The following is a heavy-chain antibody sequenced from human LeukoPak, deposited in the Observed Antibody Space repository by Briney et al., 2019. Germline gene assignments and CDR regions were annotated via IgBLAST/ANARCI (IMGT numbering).Heavy chain of an antibody. CDR1: GFTFSSYW. V-gene: IGHV3-7*01. CDR3: ARDRGYCSSTSCSRGYYYYYMDV. J-gene: IGHJ6*03. D-gene: IGHD2-2*01. Sequence: GGSLRLSCAASGFTFSSYWMSWVRQAPGKGLEWVANIKQDGSEKYYVDSVKGRFTISRDNAKNSLYLQMNSLRAEDTAVYYCARDRGYCSSTSCSRGYYYYYMDVWGEGTTVTVSS. CDR2: IKQDGSEK.